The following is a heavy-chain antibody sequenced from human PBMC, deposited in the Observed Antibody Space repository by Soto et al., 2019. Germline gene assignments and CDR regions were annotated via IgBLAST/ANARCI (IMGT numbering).Heavy chain of an antibody. CDR3: ARKALPGWYFDL. Sequence: QEQLQESGPGLVKPSETLSLTCTVSGVSISSYYWNWIRQPPGTGLEWIGYIYYSGGTNYNPSLKSRVTMSVDTSKSQFSLQLRSVTASDTAVYCCARKALPGWYFDLWGRGTLVTVSS. CDR2: IYYSGGT. V-gene: IGHV4-59*01. CDR1: GVSISSYY. J-gene: IGHJ2*01.